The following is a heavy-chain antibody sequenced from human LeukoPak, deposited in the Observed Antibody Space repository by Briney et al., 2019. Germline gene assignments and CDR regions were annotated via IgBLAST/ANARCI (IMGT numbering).Heavy chain of an antibody. J-gene: IGHJ4*02. CDR3: FVEMATAYFDY. CDR2: IIPIFGTA. Sequence: SVKVSCKASGGTLSSYAISWVRQAPGQGLEWMGGIIPIFGTANYAQKFQGRVTITADESTSTAYMELSSLRSEDTAVYYCFVEMATAYFDYWGQGTLVTVSS. D-gene: IGHD5-24*01. CDR1: GGTLSSYA. V-gene: IGHV1-69*13.